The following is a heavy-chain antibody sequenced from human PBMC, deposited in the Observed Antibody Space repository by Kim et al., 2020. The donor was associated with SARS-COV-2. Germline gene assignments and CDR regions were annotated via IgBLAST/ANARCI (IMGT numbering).Heavy chain of an antibody. J-gene: IGHJ4*02. CDR2: INHSGST. CDR1: GGSFSGYY. D-gene: IGHD3-9*01. CDR3: VSTSYDILTGPLGY. V-gene: IGHV4-34*01. Sequence: SETLSLTCAVYGGSFSGYYWSWIRQPPGKGLEWIGEINHSGSTNYNPSLKSRVTISVDTSKNQFSLKLSAVTAADTAVYYCVSTSYDILTGPLGYWGQGTLVTVSS.